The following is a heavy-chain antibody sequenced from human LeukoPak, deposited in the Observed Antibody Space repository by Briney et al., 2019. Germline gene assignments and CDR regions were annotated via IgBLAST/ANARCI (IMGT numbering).Heavy chain of an antibody. J-gene: IGHJ4*02. CDR1: GYSLSSGYY. D-gene: IGHD1-1*01. CDR2: IYHSGST. V-gene: IGHV4-38-2*02. CDR3: VRDRELAY. Sequence: SETLSLTCTVSGYSLSSGYYWGWIRQPPGKGLEWIGSIYHSGSTYYNPSLKSRVTISVDTSKNQFSLKLSSVTAADTAVYYCVRDRELAYWGQGILVTVSS.